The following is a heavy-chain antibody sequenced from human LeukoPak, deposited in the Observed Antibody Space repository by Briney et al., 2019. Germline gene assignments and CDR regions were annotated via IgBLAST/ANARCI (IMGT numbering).Heavy chain of an antibody. CDR1: GGSISSGGYY. Sequence: PSETLSLTCTVSGGSISSGGYYWSWIRQHPGKGLEWIGYIYYSGSTYYNPSLKSRVTISVDTSKNQFSLKLSSVTAADTAVYYCASPPREVDTAMSHGMDVWGQGTTVTVSS. V-gene: IGHV4-31*03. CDR3: ASPPREVDTAMSHGMDV. J-gene: IGHJ6*02. D-gene: IGHD5-18*01. CDR2: IYYSGST.